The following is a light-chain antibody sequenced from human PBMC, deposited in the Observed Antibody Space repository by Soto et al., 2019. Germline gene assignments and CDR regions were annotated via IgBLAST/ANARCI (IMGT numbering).Light chain of an antibody. CDR1: QSVGGSS. J-gene: IGKJ1*01. CDR3: QQYQNSPRT. Sequence: ETVLTQSPGTLSSSPGERATVSCRASQSVGGSSLAWYQQRPGQAPRLLIYDTSKRATGIPDRFSGSGSGTDFTLTISSLEPEDFAVYYCQQYQNSPRTFGQGTKVEIK. V-gene: IGKV3-20*01. CDR2: DTS.